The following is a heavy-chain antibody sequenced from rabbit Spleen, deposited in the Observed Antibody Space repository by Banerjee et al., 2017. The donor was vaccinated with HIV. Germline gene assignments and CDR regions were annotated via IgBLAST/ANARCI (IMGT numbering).Heavy chain of an antibody. Sequence: QSLEESGGDLVKPGGTLTLTCTASGFSFSSSNYMCWVRQAPGKGLEWIACIGAGSSGSTYYASWAKGRFTVSKTSSTTVTLQMTSLTGADTATYFCGRGSAAMTMVITGYYLNLWGPGTLVTVS. V-gene: IGHV1S40*01. D-gene: IGHD2-1*01. CDR3: GRGSAAMTMVITGYYLNL. CDR1: GFSFSSSNY. J-gene: IGHJ4*01. CDR2: IGAGSSGST.